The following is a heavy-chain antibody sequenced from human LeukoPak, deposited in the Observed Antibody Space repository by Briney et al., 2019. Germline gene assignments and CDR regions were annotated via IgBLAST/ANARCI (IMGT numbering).Heavy chain of an antibody. V-gene: IGHV4-59*08. D-gene: IGHD6-13*01. J-gene: IGHJ5*02. CDR2: IYYSGST. Sequence: SETLSLTCTVSGGSISSYYWSWIRQPPGKGLEWIGYIYYSGSTNYNPSLKSRVTISVDTSKTQFSLKLSSVTAADTAVYYCASSKSSWYGWFDPWGQGTLVTVSS. CDR3: ASSKSSWYGWFDP. CDR1: GGSISSYY.